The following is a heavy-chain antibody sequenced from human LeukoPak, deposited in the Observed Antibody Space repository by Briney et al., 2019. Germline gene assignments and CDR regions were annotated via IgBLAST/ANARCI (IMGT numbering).Heavy chain of an antibody. J-gene: IGHJ4*02. Sequence: TSETLSLTCAVYGGSFRGYYWSWIRQPPEKGLEWIGEINHSGSTNYNPSLKSRATISVDTSKNQFSLKLSSVTAADTAVYYCARVYCSSTSCYVYFDYWGQGTLVTVSS. D-gene: IGHD2-2*01. CDR1: GGSFRGYY. CDR2: INHSGST. CDR3: ARVYCSSTSCYVYFDY. V-gene: IGHV4-34*01.